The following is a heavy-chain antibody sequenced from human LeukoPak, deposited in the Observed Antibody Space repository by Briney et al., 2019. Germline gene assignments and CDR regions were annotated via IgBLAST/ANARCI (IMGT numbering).Heavy chain of an antibody. Sequence: SGPTLVYPTQTLTLTCTFSGFSLKTHGVGVGWFRQPPGKALEGPALIYWDDDKFYSPSLRSRLTIIKDTSKNQVVLTMTDMDPVDTATYYCAHLYYYDSHGYSRAFDYWGQGTLITVSS. CDR3: AHLYYYDSHGYSRAFDY. V-gene: IGHV2-5*02. J-gene: IGHJ4*02. D-gene: IGHD3-22*01. CDR2: IYWDDDK. CDR1: GFSLKTHGVG.